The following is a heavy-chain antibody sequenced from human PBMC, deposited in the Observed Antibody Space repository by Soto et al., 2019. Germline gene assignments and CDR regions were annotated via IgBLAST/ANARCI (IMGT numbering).Heavy chain of an antibody. Sequence: PSETLSLTCDFSVDSISTSSYYCGWIRQPPWKGLEWIASIYYSWATYYNPSLQSRVTISVDTSNNRFSLTLSSLTAADTAVYFCARIAPSGYLNTWGQGSRVTVSS. D-gene: IGHD6-13*01. J-gene: IGHJ5*02. CDR2: IYYSWAT. CDR1: VDSISTSSYY. V-gene: IGHV4-39*02. CDR3: ARIAPSGYLNT.